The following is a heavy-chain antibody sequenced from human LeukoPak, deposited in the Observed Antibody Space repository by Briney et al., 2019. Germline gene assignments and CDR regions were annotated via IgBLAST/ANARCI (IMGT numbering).Heavy chain of an antibody. V-gene: IGHV4-4*07. Sequence: KPSETLSLTCTVSGVSVTNYYWAWIRQPAGKGLEWIGRMYISGSTNYNPSLKSRVTISIDKIKNQFSLKLRSVTAADTAVYYCARDYLVGAPLDSWGQGTLVTVSP. CDR2: MYISGST. CDR1: GVSVTNYY. D-gene: IGHD1-26*01. J-gene: IGHJ4*02. CDR3: ARDYLVGAPLDS.